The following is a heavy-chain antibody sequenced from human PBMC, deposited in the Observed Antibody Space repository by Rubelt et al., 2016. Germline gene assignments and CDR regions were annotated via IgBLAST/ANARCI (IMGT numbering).Heavy chain of an antibody. CDR1: GGSFSGYY. Sequence: QVQLQQWGAGLLKPSETLSLTCAVYGGSFSGYYWSWIRQPPGKGLEWIGEINHSGSTYYNPSLKSRVTISVDTSKSQFSLKLSSVTAADTAVYYCARHLNIAAAGPWGQGTLVTVSS. V-gene: IGHV4-34*01. D-gene: IGHD6-13*01. J-gene: IGHJ5*02. CDR2: INHSGST. CDR3: ARHLNIAAAGP.